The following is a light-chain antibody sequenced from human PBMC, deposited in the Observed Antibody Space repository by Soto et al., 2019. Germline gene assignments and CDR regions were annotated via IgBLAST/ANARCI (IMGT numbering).Light chain of an antibody. J-gene: IGKJ1*01. CDR2: GAS. Sequence: EIVMTQSPVTLSVSPGERVTLSCRASQSVSSDLAWYQQKPGQAPRLLIYGASTRATGIPARFSGSGSETDFTLTISSLEPEDFAVYYCQQYNKWPRTFGQGTKVDI. CDR1: QSVSSD. CDR3: QQYNKWPRT. V-gene: IGKV3-15*01.